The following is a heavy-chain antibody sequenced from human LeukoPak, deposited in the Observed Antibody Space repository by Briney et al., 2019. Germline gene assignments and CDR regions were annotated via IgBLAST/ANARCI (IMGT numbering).Heavy chain of an antibody. D-gene: IGHD3-3*01. V-gene: IGHV4-59*08. J-gene: IGHJ3*02. CDR3: ARRYGVWSDSPLDVFDI. CDR1: GGSISGDY. CDR2: VYYSGGT. Sequence: SETLSLTCTVSGGSISGDYWNWIRQPPGKGLEWIGCVYYSGGTNYSPSLKSRVTISVDTSQSQLSLKVTSVTAAGTAVYYCARRYGVWSDSPLDVFDIWGQGTMVTVSS.